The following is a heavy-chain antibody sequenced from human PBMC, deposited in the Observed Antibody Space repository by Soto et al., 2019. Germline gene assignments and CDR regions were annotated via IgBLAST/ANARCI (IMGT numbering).Heavy chain of an antibody. J-gene: IGHJ4*02. CDR2: IKQDGSKK. CDR3: AKGEQQQDLDY. D-gene: IGHD6-13*01. CDR1: GFTFSSYW. V-gene: IGHV3-7*01. Sequence: PGGSLRLSCTASGFTFSSYWMSWVRQAPGKGLEWVANIKQDGSKKYYVDSVKGRFTIFRDNSKNTLYLQMNSLRSEDTAVYYCAKGEQQQDLDYWGQGTLVTVSS.